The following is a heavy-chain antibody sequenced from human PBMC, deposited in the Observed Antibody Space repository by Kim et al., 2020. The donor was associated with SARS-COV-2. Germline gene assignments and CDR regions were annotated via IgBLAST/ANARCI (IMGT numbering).Heavy chain of an antibody. J-gene: IGHJ4*02. CDR2: INRGGDT. CDR1: GGSFSGYY. Sequence: SETLSLTCAVYGGSFSGYYWGWIRQPPGKGLEWIGEINRGGDTNYNPSLKSRVTISVDTSKNQFSLRLTSMTAADTGVYYWARGRGSGSYFNGYWGQGTLVTVSS. CDR3: ARGRGSGSYFNGY. V-gene: IGHV4-34*01. D-gene: IGHD3-10*01.